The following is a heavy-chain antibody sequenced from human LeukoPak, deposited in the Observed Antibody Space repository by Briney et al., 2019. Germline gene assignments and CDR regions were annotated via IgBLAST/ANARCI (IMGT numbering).Heavy chain of an antibody. CDR3: ARRRDFIDY. CDR2: SSSSGSTI. V-gene: IGHV3-11*01. J-gene: IGHJ4*02. Sequence: GGSLRLSCAASGFTLGDYYMSWIRQAPGKGLEWVSYSSSSGSTIYYADSVKGRFAISRDNAKNSLYLQMNSLRAEDTAVYYCARRRDFIDYWGQGTLVTVSS. D-gene: IGHD3/OR15-3a*01. CDR1: GFTLGDYY.